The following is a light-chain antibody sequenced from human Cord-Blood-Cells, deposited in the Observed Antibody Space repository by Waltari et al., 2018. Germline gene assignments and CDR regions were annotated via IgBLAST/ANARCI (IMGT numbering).Light chain of an antibody. CDR2: DAS. CDR1: QSISSW. J-gene: IGKJ1*01. CDR3: QQYNSYSPWT. Sequence: DIQMTQSPSTLSASVGDRVTINCRASQSISSWLAWYQQKPGKAPKLLIYDASSLESGVPSRFSGSGSGTEFTLTISSLQPYDFATYYCQQYNSYSPWTFGQGTKVEIK. V-gene: IGKV1-5*01.